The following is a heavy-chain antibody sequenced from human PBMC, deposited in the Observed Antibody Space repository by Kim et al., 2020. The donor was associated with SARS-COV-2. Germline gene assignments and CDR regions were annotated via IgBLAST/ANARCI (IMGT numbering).Heavy chain of an antibody. CDR2: VSNDGGNI. J-gene: IGHJ4*02. V-gene: IGHV3-23*01. CDR1: GFTFSSSA. CDR3: ARQNGRYDIDC. D-gene: IGHD1-26*01. Sequence: GGSLRLSCEGSGFTFSSSAMSWVRQAPGKGLEWVSDVSNDGGNIHYADSVKGRFIISRDNSKNTVYLQMNSLRGEETAVYYCARQNGRYDIDCLGQGTLVTGSP.